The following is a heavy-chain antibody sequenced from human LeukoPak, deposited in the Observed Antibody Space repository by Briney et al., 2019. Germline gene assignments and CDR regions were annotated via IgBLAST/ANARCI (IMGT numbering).Heavy chain of an antibody. D-gene: IGHD3-9*01. Sequence: GGSLRLSCAASGFTFSSYGMHWVRQAPGKGLEWVAFIRYDGSNKYYADSVKGRFTTSRDNAKNSLYLQMNSLRAEDTAVYYCAVDWVLATGYAFDIWGQGTMVTVSS. J-gene: IGHJ3*02. V-gene: IGHV3-30*02. CDR2: IRYDGSNK. CDR1: GFTFSSYG. CDR3: AVDWVLATGYAFDI.